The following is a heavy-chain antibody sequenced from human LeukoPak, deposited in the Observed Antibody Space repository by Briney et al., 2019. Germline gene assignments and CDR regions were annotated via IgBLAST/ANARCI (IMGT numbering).Heavy chain of an antibody. CDR1: GGSISSYY. CDR2: IYYSGST. CDR3: ARDNYDILTGYFYFDY. Sequence: SETLSLTCTVSGGSISSYYWSWIRQPPGKGLERIGYIYYSGSTNYNPSLKSRVTISVDTSKNQFSLKLSSVTAADTAVYYCARDNYDILTGYFYFDYWGQGTLVTVSS. J-gene: IGHJ4*02. D-gene: IGHD3-9*01. V-gene: IGHV4-59*01.